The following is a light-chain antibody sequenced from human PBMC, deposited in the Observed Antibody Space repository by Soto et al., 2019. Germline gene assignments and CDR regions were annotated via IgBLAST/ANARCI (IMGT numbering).Light chain of an antibody. CDR3: NAQADNGKHV. Sequence: QSALTQPPSASGSPGQSVTISCTGNSNDVGHSNFISWYQQHPGKGPKLIIYEVSKRPSGVPDRFSGSKSGNTASLSVSGLQDEDEADYFCNAQADNGKHVFGTGTKVTVL. CDR2: EVS. CDR1: SNDVGHSNF. V-gene: IGLV2-8*01. J-gene: IGLJ1*01.